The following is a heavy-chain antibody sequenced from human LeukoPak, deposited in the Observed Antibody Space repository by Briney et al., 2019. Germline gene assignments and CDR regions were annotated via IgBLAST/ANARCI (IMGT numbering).Heavy chain of an antibody. V-gene: IGHV3-74*01. J-gene: IGHJ4*02. CDR2: INTDGRST. CDR1: GFTFNNYW. CDR3: ARARAVNWNSPDY. Sequence: AGSLRLSCAASGFTFNNYWMHWVRQAPGKGLMWVSRINTDGRSTSYVDSVKGRFTISRDNAKNSLYLQMNSLRAEDTAVYYCARARAVNWNSPDYWGQGTLVTVSS. D-gene: IGHD1-7*01.